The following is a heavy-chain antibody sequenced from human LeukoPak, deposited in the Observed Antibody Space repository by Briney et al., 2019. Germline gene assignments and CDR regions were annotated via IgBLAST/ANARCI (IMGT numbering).Heavy chain of an antibody. CDR3: ARDGVIAPDYYYYGMDV. Sequence: GGSLRLSCAASGFTFSSYSMTWVRQAPGKGLEWVSSISSSSSYIYYADSVKGRFTISRDNAKNSLYLQMNSLRAEDTAVYYCARDGVIAPDYYYYGMDVWGQGTTVTVSS. CDR1: GFTFSSYS. V-gene: IGHV3-21*01. D-gene: IGHD3-16*02. J-gene: IGHJ6*02. CDR2: ISSSSSYI.